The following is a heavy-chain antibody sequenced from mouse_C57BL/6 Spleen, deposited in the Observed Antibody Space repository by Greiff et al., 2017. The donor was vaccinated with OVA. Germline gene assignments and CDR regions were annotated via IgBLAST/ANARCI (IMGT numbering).Heavy chain of an antibody. Sequence: EVKLVESGGGLVQPTGSLKLSCAASGFTFNTYAMHWVRQAPGPGFEWVARLRRKSSNYATYYANSVKNRFTISRDDSQSMLNLQMNNLKTEDTAMYESVRKGNYYAMGYRGKGTKGTVSS. CDR2: LRRKSSNYAT. D-gene: IGHD2-1*01. CDR3: VRKGNYYAMGY. V-gene: IGHV10-3*01. CDR1: GFTFNTYA. J-gene: IGHJ4*01.